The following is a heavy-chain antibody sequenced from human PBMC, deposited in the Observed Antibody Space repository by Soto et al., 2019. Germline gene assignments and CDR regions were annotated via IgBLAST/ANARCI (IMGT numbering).Heavy chain of an antibody. CDR2: IYYSGST. D-gene: IGHD1-26*01. V-gene: IGHV4-59*01. CDR3: ARDLSGSYSLGYYYYGMDV. CDR1: GGSISSYY. Sequence: PSETLSLTCTVSGGSISSYYWSWIRQPPGKGLEWIGYIYYSGSTNYNPSLKSRVTISVDTSKNQFSLKLSSVTAADTAVYYCARDLSGSYSLGYYYYGMDVWGQGTTVTVSS. J-gene: IGHJ6*02.